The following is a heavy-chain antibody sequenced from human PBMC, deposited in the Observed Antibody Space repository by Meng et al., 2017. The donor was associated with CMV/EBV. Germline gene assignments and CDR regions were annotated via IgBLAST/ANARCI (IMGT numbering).Heavy chain of an antibody. Sequence: SGPTLVKPTHTLTLTSTFSGFSLSTSGVGVGWIRQPPGKALEWLALIYWNDDKRYSPSLKSSLTITKDTSKNQVVLTLTNMDPVDTAKYYCAHSHKWITSFGVVPNWFDPWGQGTLVTVSS. V-gene: IGHV2-5*01. D-gene: IGHD3-3*01. J-gene: IGHJ5*02. CDR3: AHSHKWITSFGVVPNWFDP. CDR1: GFSLSTSGVG. CDR2: IYWNDDK.